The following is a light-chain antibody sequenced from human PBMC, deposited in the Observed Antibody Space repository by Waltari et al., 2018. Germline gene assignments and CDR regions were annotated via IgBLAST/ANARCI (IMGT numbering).Light chain of an antibody. Sequence: QTVVTQESSFSVSPGETVTLTCGLSSGSVTTRHYPSWYQQTPGQPPRPLISSKNSRSSGVPDRFSGSILGKKAALIIAGAQADDESDYYCVLHLGNGILMFGGGTRLTVL. J-gene: IGLJ3*02. CDR3: VLHLGNGILM. V-gene: IGLV8-61*01. CDR2: SKN. CDR1: SGSVTTRHY.